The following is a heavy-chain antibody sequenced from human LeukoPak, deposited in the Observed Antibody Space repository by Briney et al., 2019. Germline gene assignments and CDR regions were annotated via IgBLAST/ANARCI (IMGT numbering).Heavy chain of an antibody. CDR2: IYHSGST. J-gene: IGHJ4*02. CDR3: ARGYSSSFGD. D-gene: IGHD6-6*01. CDR1: GGSISSGGYY. Sequence: SETLSLTCTVSGGSISSGGYYWSWIRQPPGKGLEWIGYIYHSGSTYYNPSLKSRVTISVDRSKNQFSLTLSSVTAADTAVYYCARGYSSSFGDWGQGTLVTVSS. V-gene: IGHV4-30-2*01.